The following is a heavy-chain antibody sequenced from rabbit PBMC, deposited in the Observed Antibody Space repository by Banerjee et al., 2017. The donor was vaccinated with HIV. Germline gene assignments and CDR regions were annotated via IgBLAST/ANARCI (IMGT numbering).Heavy chain of an antibody. V-gene: IGHV1S45*01. CDR3: ARAGYGGYGLNL. CDR2: IYSGSSGST. Sequence: QEQLVESGGGLVQPEGSLTLTCKASGFDFSSTGYMCWVRQAPGKGLEWISCIYSGSSGSTYYASWVNGRFTISKTSSTTVTLQMTSLTAADTATYFCARAGYGGYGLNLWGQGTL. D-gene: IGHD6-1*01. CDR1: GFDFSSTGY. J-gene: IGHJ4*01.